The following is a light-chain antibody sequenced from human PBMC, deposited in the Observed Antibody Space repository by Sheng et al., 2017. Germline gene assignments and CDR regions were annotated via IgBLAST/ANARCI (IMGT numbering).Light chain of an antibody. J-gene: IGKJ1*01. Sequence: DIQMTQSPSSVSASVGDTVTITCRASQGIASYLAWYQQKPGKAPKLLIYDASILQSGVPSRFSGGGSRTEFSLTITNLQPEDVATYYCQQANGFPETFGQGT. CDR3: QQANGFPET. V-gene: IGKV1-12*01. CDR1: QGIASY. CDR2: DAS.